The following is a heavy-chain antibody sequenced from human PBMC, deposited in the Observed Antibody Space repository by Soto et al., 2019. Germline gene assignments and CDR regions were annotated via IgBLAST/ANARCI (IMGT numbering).Heavy chain of an antibody. J-gene: IGHJ4*02. CDR3: ARIYCGGGHCYPDY. CDR1: GFTFSTYW. Sequence: EVQLVESGGGLVQPGGSLRLSCAASGFTFSTYWMSWVRLAPGKGLEWVANINQDGSAKYYVGSVKGRFTISRDNAKNSLYLQMNSLRAEDTAVYYCARIYCGGGHCYPDYWGQGTLVTVSS. D-gene: IGHD2-15*01. V-gene: IGHV3-7*05. CDR2: INQDGSAK.